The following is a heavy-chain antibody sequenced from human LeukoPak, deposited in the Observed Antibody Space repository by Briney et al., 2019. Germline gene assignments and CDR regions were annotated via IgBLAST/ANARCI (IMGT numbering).Heavy chain of an antibody. CDR1: GFTFSSYA. J-gene: IGHJ4*02. Sequence: GGSLRLSCAASGFTFSSYAMHWVRQAPGKGLEWVAVISCDGSNKYYADSVKGRFTISRDNSKNTLYLQMNSLRAEDTAVYYCAREIGVAAAGDYWGQGTLVTVSS. CDR2: ISCDGSNK. CDR3: AREIGVAAAGDY. D-gene: IGHD6-13*01. V-gene: IGHV3-30-3*01.